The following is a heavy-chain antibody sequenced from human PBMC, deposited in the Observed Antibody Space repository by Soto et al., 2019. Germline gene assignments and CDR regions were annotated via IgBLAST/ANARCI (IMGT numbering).Heavy chain of an antibody. CDR1: GGTFSSNP. Sequence: QVQLVQSGAEVKKPGSSVNVSCKASGGTFSSNPISWVRQAPGQGLEWMGGISPIFGIPHYARKFLDRVTLTADRSANTAYMELTSLTSEDTAIYYCARDLSAVKRLESFYHYRMDVWGQGTTVTVSS. V-gene: IGHV1-69*17. J-gene: IGHJ6*02. CDR2: ISPIFGIP. CDR3: ARDLSAVKRLESFYHYRMDV. D-gene: IGHD4-17*01.